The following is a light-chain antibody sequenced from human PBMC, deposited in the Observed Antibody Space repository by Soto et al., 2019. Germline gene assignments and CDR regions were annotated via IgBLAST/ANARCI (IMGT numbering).Light chain of an antibody. CDR2: DNN. CDR3: GTWDGSLGAEV. Sequence: QSVLTQPPSVSAAPGQKVTISCSGGTSNIGINYVAWYQHLPGAAPKLLIYDNNKRPSGIPDRFSGSKSGTSATLGITGLQTGDEADYYCGTWDGSLGAEVFGGGTKLTV. J-gene: IGLJ2*01. CDR1: TSNIGINY. V-gene: IGLV1-51*01.